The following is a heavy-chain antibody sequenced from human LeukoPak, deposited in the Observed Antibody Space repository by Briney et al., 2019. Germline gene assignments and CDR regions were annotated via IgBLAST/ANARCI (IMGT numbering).Heavy chain of an antibody. CDR3: ARASSSWYIGTVFDY. D-gene: IGHD6-13*01. CDR2: ISAYNGNT. V-gene: IGHV1-18*01. J-gene: IGHJ4*02. CDR1: GYTFTSYG. Sequence: APVKVSCKASGYTFTSYGISWVRQAPGQGLEWMGWISAYNGNTNYAQKLQGRVTMTTDTSTSTAYMELRSLRSDDTAVYYCARASSSWYIGTVFDYWGQGTLVTVSS.